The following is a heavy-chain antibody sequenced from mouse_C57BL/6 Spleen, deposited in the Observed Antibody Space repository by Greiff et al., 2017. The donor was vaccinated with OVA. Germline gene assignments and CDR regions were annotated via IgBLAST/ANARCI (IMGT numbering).Heavy chain of an antibody. V-gene: IGHV1-15*01. CDR1: GYTFTDYE. CDR3: TRDSDGSWYFDV. D-gene: IGHD1-1*01. J-gene: IGHJ1*03. CDR2: IDPETGGT. Sequence: QVQLKESGAELVRPGASVTLSCKASGYTFTDYEMHWVKQTPVPGLEWIGAIDPETGGTAYNQKFKGKAILTADKSSSTAYMELRSLTSEDSAVYYCTRDSDGSWYFDVWGTGTTVTVSS.